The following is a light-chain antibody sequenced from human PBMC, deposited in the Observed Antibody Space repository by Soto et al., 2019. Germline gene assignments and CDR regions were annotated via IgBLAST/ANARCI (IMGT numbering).Light chain of an antibody. J-gene: IGKJ1*01. Sequence: IVMTQSPATLSVSPWERATLSCRASQSIGTNLAWYQQKPGQAPRLLIYAASTRATGIPATFSGSGSGTEFSLTISSLQSEDFAVYYCQHYYNWPRTFGQGTKVDIK. CDR3: QHYYNWPRT. CDR1: QSIGTN. V-gene: IGKV3-15*01. CDR2: AAS.